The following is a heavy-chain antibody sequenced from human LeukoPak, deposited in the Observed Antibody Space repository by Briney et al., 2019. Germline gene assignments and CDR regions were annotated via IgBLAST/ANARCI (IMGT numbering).Heavy chain of an antibody. D-gene: IGHD3-22*01. J-gene: IGHJ4*02. CDR1: GGSISITSYY. Sequence: SETLSLTCSVSGGSISITSYYWGWIRQPPGKGLEWIGNIYYSGTTYYNPSLRSRVTISVDTSKNQFSLNLSSVTAADTSVYYCARQGHYAGFYYFDYWGQGTLVTVSS. V-gene: IGHV4-39*01. CDR3: ARQGHYAGFYYFDY. CDR2: IYYSGTT.